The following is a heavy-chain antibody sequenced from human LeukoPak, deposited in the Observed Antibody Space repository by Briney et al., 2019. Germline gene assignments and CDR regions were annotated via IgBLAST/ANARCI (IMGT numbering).Heavy chain of an antibody. J-gene: IGHJ4*02. Sequence: KPSETLSLTCTVSGGSSSRSYWSWIRQPPGKGLEWIGYIYYNGITKYNPSLKSRVTISLDTSKTQLSLRLTSVTAADTAVYYCARDAPAKGLDYWGQGTLVTVSS. CDR1: GGSSSRSY. V-gene: IGHV4-59*01. CDR3: ARDAPAKGLDY. CDR2: IYYNGIT. D-gene: IGHD2-15*01.